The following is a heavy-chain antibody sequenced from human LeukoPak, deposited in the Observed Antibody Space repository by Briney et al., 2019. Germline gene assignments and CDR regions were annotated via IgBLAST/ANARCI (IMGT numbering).Heavy chain of an antibody. CDR2: ISGSGGST. V-gene: IGHV3-23*01. Sequence: GGSLRLSCAASGFTFSSYDMSWVRQAPGKGPEWVSAISGSGGSTYYADPVKGRFTISRDNSKNTLYLQMNSLRAEDTAVYYCAKKRGGVAGSFDYWGQGTLVTVSS. D-gene: IGHD6-19*01. CDR1: GFTFSSYD. J-gene: IGHJ4*02. CDR3: AKKRGGVAGSFDY.